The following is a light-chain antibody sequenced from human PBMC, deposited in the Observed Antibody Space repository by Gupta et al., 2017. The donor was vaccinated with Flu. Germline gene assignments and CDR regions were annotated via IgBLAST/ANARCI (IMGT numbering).Light chain of an antibody. CDR2: RSK. V-gene: IGLV1-47*01. CDR3: SAWDDNLGRVL. J-gene: IGLJ2*01. Sequence: QSVLTQPPPASGAPGQGISILCSGRGSNIGGNHVYWYHHLPGTAPQLLIYRSKQRPSGVPERFSGSKSGTSASLAVSGLRSEDEGDYYCSAWDDNLGRVLFGGGTKLTVL. CDR1: GSNIGGNH.